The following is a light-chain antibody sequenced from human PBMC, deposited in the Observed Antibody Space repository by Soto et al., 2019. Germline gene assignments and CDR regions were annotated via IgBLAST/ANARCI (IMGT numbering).Light chain of an antibody. CDR3: SSFTTGSTLAYV. V-gene: IGLV2-14*01. Sequence: QSALAQPASVSVSPGQSITISCSGTSNDVGNYKYVSWYQQHPGKAPKLVIYEVSNRPSGISTRFSGSKSGNTASLTVSGLQPEDDADYYFSSFTTGSTLAYVFGAGTKVTVL. CDR1: SNDVGNYKY. J-gene: IGLJ1*01. CDR2: EVS.